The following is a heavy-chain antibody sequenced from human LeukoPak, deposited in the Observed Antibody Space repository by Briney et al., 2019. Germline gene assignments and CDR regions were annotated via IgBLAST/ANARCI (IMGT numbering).Heavy chain of an antibody. CDR1: GYTFTSYG. Sequence: GSVKVSCKASGYTFTSYGISWVRQAPGQGLEWMGWISAYNGNTNYAQKLQGRVTMTTDTSTSTANMELRSLRSDDTAVYYCARQRDYYYYGMDVWGQGTTVTVSS. V-gene: IGHV1-18*01. CDR2: ISAYNGNT. J-gene: IGHJ6*02. CDR3: ARQRDYYYYGMDV.